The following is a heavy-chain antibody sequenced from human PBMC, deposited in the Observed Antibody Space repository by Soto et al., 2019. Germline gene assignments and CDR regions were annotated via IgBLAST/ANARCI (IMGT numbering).Heavy chain of an antibody. D-gene: IGHD6-13*01. Sequence: SETLSLTCTVSGGSISSGGYYWSWIRQHPGKGLEWIGYIYYSGSTYYNPSLKSRVTISVDTSKNQFSLKLSSVTAADTAVYYCPRENERHLVRGNWSDPWAREPWSPSPQ. CDR3: PRENERHLVRGNWSDP. J-gene: IGHJ5*02. V-gene: IGHV4-31*03. CDR2: IYYSGST. CDR1: GGSISSGGYY.